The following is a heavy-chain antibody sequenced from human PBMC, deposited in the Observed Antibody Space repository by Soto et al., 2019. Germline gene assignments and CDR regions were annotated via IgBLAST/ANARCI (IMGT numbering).Heavy chain of an antibody. J-gene: IGHJ6*03. V-gene: IGHV4-31*03. CDR2: IYYSGST. Sequence: SETLSLTCTVSGGSISSGGYYWSWIRQHPGKGLEWIGYIYYSGSTYYNPSLKSRVTISVDTSKNQFSLKLSSVTAADTAVYYCASYYDSWSGYYMEVWGKGTTVTVSS. CDR3: ASYYDSWSGYYMEV. CDR1: GGSISSGGYY. D-gene: IGHD3-3*01.